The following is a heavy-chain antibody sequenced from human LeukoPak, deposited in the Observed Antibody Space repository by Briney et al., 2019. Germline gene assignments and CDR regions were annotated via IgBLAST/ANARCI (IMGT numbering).Heavy chain of an antibody. CDR1: GFTFDDYA. CDR3: AKDQTSKGIAAAGTPIDY. J-gene: IGHJ4*02. D-gene: IGHD6-13*01. V-gene: IGHV3-9*01. Sequence: PGRSLRLSCAASGFTFDDYAMHWVRHAPGKGLEWVSGISWNSGSIVYADSVKGRFTISRDNAKNSLYLQMNSLRAEDTALYYCAKDQTSKGIAAAGTPIDYWGQGTLVTVSS. CDR2: ISWNSGSI.